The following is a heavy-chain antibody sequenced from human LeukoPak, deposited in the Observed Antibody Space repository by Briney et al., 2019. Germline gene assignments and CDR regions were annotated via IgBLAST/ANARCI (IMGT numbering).Heavy chain of an antibody. CDR3: ARDSMEHPGGDAFDI. J-gene: IGHJ3*02. CDR1: GFSVSSNY. CDR2: MYVGGNT. V-gene: IGHV3-53*01. D-gene: IGHD2/OR15-2a*01. Sequence: GGSLRLSCGASGFSVSSNYMSCVRQAPGKGLEWVSVMYVGGNTNYADSVKGRFTISRDNSKNTVFLQMNSLRADDTAVYYCARDSMEHPGGDAFDIWGQGTMVTVSS.